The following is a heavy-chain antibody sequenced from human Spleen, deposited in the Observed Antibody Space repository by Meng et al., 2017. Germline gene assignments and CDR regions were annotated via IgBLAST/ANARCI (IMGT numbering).Heavy chain of an antibody. D-gene: IGHD5-18*01. Sequence: QVQLQESGPRLVKPSQTLSLTCTVSGGSVSSGSYYWSWIRQPPGKGLEWIGYIYYSGSTRYNPSLKSRVTISVDTSKNQFSLKLSSVTAADTAVYYCAGESAYSRFDYWGQGTLVTVSS. CDR2: IYYSGST. CDR3: AGESAYSRFDY. V-gene: IGHV4-61*01. J-gene: IGHJ4*02. CDR1: GGSVSSGSYY.